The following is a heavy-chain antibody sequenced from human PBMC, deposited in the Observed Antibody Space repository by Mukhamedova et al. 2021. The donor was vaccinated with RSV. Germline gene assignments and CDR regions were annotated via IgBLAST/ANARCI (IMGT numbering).Heavy chain of an antibody. Sequence: AEYMGGRFTISRDNSKNTLYLQMNSLRAEDTAVYYCAIDIGGRKGIVVVPAARGGYFDLWGRGTLVTVSS. D-gene: IGHD2-2*01. J-gene: IGHJ2*01. V-gene: IGHV3-23*01. CDR3: AIDIGGRKGIVVVPAARGGYFDL.